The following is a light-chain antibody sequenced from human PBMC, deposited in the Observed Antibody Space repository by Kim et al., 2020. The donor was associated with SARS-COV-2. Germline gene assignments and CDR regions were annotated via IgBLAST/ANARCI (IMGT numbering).Light chain of an antibody. CDR2: KDS. Sequence: SPGQTARNTCSGDVMAKKYARWIQQKPGRAPVLVISKDSERPSGIPERFSGSSSGTTVTLTISGAQVEDEADYYCYSAADNNPCVFGTGTKVTVL. CDR1: VMAKKY. CDR3: YSAADNNPCV. J-gene: IGLJ1*01. V-gene: IGLV3-27*01.